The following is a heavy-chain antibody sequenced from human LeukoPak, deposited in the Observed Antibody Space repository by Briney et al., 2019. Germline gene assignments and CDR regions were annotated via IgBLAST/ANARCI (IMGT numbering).Heavy chain of an antibody. D-gene: IGHD4-11*01. CDR2: INHSENT. Sequence: SETLSLTCAVYGGSFSDYYWSWIRQPPGKGLEWIGDINHSENTNYNPSLKSRATSSVDTSKNQISLKLNSVTAADTAVYYCARGGIHSNYFDYWGQGTLVTVSS. CDR1: GGSFSDYY. V-gene: IGHV4-34*01. J-gene: IGHJ4*02. CDR3: ARGGIHSNYFDY.